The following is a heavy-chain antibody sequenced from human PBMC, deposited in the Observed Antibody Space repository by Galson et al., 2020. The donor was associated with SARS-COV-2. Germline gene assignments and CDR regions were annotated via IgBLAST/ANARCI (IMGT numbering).Heavy chain of an antibody. CDR1: GGSFSGYY. V-gene: IGHV4-34*01. Sequence: SQASETLSLTCDVYGGSFSGYYWSWIRQPPGKGLEWIGEINHSGSTNYNPSLKSRVTISIDTSKNQFSLKLSSVTAADTAVYYCARGTRDITMIVMIVTTVSYYLDYWGQGTLVTVSS. CDR2: INHSGST. CDR3: ARGTRDITMIVMIVTTVSYYLDY. D-gene: IGHD3-22*01. J-gene: IGHJ4*02.